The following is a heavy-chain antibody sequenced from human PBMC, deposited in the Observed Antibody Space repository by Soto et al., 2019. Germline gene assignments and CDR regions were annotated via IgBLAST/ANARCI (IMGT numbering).Heavy chain of an antibody. Sequence: PSETLSVTGTVSVGSFSSGSYYWSWILQPPGKGLEWIGYIYYSGSTNYNPSLKSRVTISVDTSKNQFSLKLSSVTAADTAVYYCARDRVACGGDCSYYYGMDVWGQGTTVTVSS. CDR1: VGSFSSGSYY. J-gene: IGHJ6*02. CDR2: IYYSGST. D-gene: IGHD2-21*02. V-gene: IGHV4-61*01. CDR3: ARDRVACGGDCSYYYGMDV.